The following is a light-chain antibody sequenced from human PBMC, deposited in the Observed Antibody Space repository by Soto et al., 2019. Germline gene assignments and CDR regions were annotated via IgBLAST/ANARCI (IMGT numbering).Light chain of an antibody. CDR1: SSDVGSYNL. J-gene: IGLJ2*01. CDR3: CSYAGNQAV. Sequence: QSALTQPASVSGSPGQSITISCTGTSSDVGSYNLVSWYQQHPGKAPKLMIYEGSKRPSGVSNRFSGSKSGNTASLTISGLQAEDEADYYCCSYAGNQAVFGGGTKVTVL. CDR2: EGS. V-gene: IGLV2-23*01.